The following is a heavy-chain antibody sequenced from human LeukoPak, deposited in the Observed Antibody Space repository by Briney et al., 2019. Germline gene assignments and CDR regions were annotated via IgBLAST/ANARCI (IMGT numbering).Heavy chain of an antibody. D-gene: IGHD3-10*01. CDR3: ARGFGYGMDV. CDR2: ISYDGSNK. CDR1: GFTFSNYA. Sequence: GGSLRLSCAASGFTFSNYAMSWVRQAPGKGLEWVAVISYDGSNKYYADSVKGRFTISRDNSKNTLYLQMNSLRAEDTAVYYCARGFGYGMDVWGQGTTVTVSS. J-gene: IGHJ6*02. V-gene: IGHV3-30-3*01.